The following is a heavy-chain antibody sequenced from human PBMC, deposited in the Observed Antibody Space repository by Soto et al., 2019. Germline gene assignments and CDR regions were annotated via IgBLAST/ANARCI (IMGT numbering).Heavy chain of an antibody. Sequence: ETGGSLRLSCAASGFTFSSYGMHWVRQAPGKGLEWVAVIWYDGSNKYYADSVKGRFTISRDNSKNTLYLQMNSLRAEDTAVYYCARDGDYYDSSGYLYFDYWGQGTLVTVSS. CDR3: ARDGDYYDSSGYLYFDY. J-gene: IGHJ4*02. V-gene: IGHV3-33*01. D-gene: IGHD3-22*01. CDR1: GFTFSSYG. CDR2: IWYDGSNK.